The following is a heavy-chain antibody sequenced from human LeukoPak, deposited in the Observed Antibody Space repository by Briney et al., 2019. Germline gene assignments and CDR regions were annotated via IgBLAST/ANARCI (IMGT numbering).Heavy chain of an antibody. V-gene: IGHV1-46*01. D-gene: IGHD3-9*01. J-gene: IGHJ5*02. CDR2: INPSGGST. Sequence: ASVKVSCKASGYTFTSYYMHWVRQAPGQGLEWMGIINPSGGSTSYAQKFQGRVTMTRDTSTSTAYMELSSLRSEDTAVYYCARVSGYSTALNWFDPWGQGTLVTVSS. CDR1: GYTFTSYY. CDR3: ARVSGYSTALNWFDP.